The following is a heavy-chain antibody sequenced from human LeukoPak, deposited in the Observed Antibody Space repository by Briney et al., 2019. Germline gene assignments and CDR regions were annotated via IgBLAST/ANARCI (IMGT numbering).Heavy chain of an antibody. CDR3: ARGVYGYFFAWFDP. D-gene: IGHD5-18*01. CDR2: IYYSGST. Sequence: PSQTLSLTCTVSGGSISSGLYYWRWIPQPPGKGLEGIGYIYYSGSTYYNPSLKSRVTISVDTSKNQFSLKLSSVTAADTAVYYCARGVYGYFFAWFDPWGQGTLVTVSS. J-gene: IGHJ5*02. V-gene: IGHV4-30-4*01. CDR1: GGSISSGLYY.